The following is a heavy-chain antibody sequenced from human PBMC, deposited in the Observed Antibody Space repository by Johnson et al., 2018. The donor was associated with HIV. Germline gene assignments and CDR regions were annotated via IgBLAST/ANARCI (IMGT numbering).Heavy chain of an antibody. CDR1: GFTFSSYA. CDR2: ISYDGSNT. D-gene: IGHD3-16*02. CDR3: ARTEMITFGGVIVLGGAFVI. Sequence: QVQLVESGGGVVQPGRSLRLSCAASGFTFSSYAMHWVRQAPGKGLEWVAVISYDGSNTYYADSVKGRFTISRDNSKNTPFLQMNSLGAEDTAVYYCARTEMITFGGVIVLGGAFVIWGQGTMVTVSS. J-gene: IGHJ3*02. V-gene: IGHV3-30-3*01.